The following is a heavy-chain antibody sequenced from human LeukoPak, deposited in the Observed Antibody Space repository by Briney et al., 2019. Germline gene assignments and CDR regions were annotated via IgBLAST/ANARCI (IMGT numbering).Heavy chain of an antibody. Sequence: PGGSLRLSCAASGFTFSSYSMNWVRQAPGKGLEWVSSISSSSSYIYYADSVKGRFTISRDNAKNSLYLQMNSLRAEDTAVYYCARVDYGSGSYIFDYWGQGTLVTVSS. J-gene: IGHJ4*02. CDR3: ARVDYGSGSYIFDY. D-gene: IGHD3-10*01. V-gene: IGHV3-21*01. CDR1: GFTFSSYS. CDR2: ISSSSSYI.